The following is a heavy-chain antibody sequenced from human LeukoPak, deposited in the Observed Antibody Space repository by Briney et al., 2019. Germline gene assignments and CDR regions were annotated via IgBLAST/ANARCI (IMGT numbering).Heavy chain of an antibody. CDR3: ARDSFAGYDSSGYSSYDY. CDR1: GFSFSDYS. V-gene: IGHV3-21*01. Sequence: GGSLRLLCAASGFSFSDYSMNWVRQAPGRGLEWVSFISSYSTYIYYADSLKGRFTISRENAKNSLYLQMNSLRAEDTAVYYCARDSFAGYDSSGYSSYDYWGQGTLVTVSS. D-gene: IGHD3-22*01. CDR2: ISSYSTYI. J-gene: IGHJ4*02.